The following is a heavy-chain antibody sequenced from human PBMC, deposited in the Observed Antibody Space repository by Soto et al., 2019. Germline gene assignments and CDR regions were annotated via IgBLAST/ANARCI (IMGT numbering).Heavy chain of an antibody. Sequence: EMQLVESGGGIVQPGGSLRLSCAASGFIFDDYAIHWVRQPPGKGLEWVSGISWNSGSIGYADSVKGRFTISRDNANNSLYLQMDSLRPEDTALYYCAKDKMGGTAAFCYGMDVWGQGTTVTVSS. CDR2: ISWNSGSI. CDR3: AKDKMGGTAAFCYGMDV. CDR1: GFIFDDYA. J-gene: IGHJ6*02. V-gene: IGHV3-9*01. D-gene: IGHD2-21*02.